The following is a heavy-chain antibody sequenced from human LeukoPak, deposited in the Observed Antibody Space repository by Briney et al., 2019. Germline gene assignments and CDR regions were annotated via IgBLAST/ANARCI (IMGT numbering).Heavy chain of an antibody. CDR2: ISYDGSNK. D-gene: IGHD3-22*01. CDR3: AKGSYYDSSGSFYFDY. V-gene: IGHV3-30*18. J-gene: IGHJ4*02. Sequence: GGSLRLSCAASGFTFSSYGMHWVRQAPGKGLEWVAVISYDGSNKYYADSVKGRFTISRDNSKNTLYVQVNSLGTEDTAAYYCAKGSYYDSSGSFYFDYWSQGTLVTVSS. CDR1: GFTFSSYG.